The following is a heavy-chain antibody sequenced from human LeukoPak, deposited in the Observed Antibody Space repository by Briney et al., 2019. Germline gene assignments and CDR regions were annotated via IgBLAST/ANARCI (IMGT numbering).Heavy chain of an antibody. CDR1: GGSFSGYY. J-gene: IGHJ4*02. CDR2: INHSGST. Sequence: PSGTLSLTCAVYGGSFSGYYWSWIRQPSGKGLEWIGEINHSGSTNYNPSLKSRVTISVDTSKNQFSLKLSSVTAADTAVYYCARRGARSLYSSGWYYFDYWGQGTLVTVSS. CDR3: ARRGARSLYSSGWYYFDY. V-gene: IGHV4-34*01. D-gene: IGHD6-19*01.